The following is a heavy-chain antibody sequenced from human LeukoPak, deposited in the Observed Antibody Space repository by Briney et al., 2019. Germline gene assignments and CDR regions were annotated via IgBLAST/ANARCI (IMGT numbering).Heavy chain of an antibody. CDR3: ARRRSGGRDFDF. V-gene: IGHV4-4*09. D-gene: IGHD2-15*01. Sequence: SETLSLTCTVSGGSISSSYWSWIRQPPGKGLEWIGYIYTSGSTNYNPSLKSRVTISVATSKNQFSLNLSSVTAADTAVYYCARRRSGGRDFDFWGRGTLVTVPS. J-gene: IGHJ4*02. CDR1: GGSISSSY. CDR2: IYTSGST.